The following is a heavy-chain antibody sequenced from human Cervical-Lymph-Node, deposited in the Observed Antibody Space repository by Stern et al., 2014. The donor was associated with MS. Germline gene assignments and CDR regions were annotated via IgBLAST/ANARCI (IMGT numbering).Heavy chain of an antibody. V-gene: IGHV3-7*01. J-gene: IGHJ5*02. CDR2: IKEDGSET. D-gene: IGHD2-15*01. CDR1: GFTFSSFC. CDR3: ARGSDT. Sequence: DSGGGLVQPGGALVLSCAASGFTFSSFCLHWVRQAPGKGLEWVANIKEDGSETYYVDSVKGRFTISRDNAKNSLYLQMNSLRAEDTAVYYCARGSDTWGKGTLVTVSS.